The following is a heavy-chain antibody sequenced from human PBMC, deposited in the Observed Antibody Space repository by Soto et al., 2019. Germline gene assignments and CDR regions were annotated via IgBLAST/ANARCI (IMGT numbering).Heavy chain of an antibody. J-gene: IGHJ4*02. CDR3: AKVPPRARPGLPPPDY. V-gene: IGHV3-23*01. CDR2: ISGSGGST. CDR1: GFTFSSYA. Sequence: EVQLLESGGGLVQPGGSLRLSCAASGFTFSSYAMSWVRQAPGKGLEWVSAISGSGGSTYYADSVKGRFTISSDNSKNTLYLQMNGLRAEDTAEYYCAKVPPRARPGLPPPDYWGQGTLVTVSS.